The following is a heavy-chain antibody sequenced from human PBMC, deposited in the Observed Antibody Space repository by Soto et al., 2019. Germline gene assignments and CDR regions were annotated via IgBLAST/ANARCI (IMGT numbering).Heavy chain of an antibody. Sequence: QVQLVQSGAEVKKPGSSVKVSCKASGGTFSSYAISWVRQAPGQGLEWMGGIIPIFGTANYAQKFQGRVTINADESTSTAYMELSSLRSEDTAVYYCARDMMDCSSTSCLANYFDYLGQGTLVTVSS. J-gene: IGHJ4*02. CDR2: IIPIFGTA. V-gene: IGHV1-69*01. D-gene: IGHD2-2*01. CDR3: ARDMMDCSSTSCLANYFDY. CDR1: GGTFSSYA.